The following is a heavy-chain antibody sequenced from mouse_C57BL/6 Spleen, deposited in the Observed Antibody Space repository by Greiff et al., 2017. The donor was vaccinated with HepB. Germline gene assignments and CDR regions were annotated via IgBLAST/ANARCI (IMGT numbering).Heavy chain of an antibody. CDR1: GYTFTSYW. D-gene: IGHD2-4*01. V-gene: IGHV1-64*01. J-gene: IGHJ3*01. CDR2: IHPNSGST. Sequence: QVQLQQPGAELVKPGASVKLSCKASGYTFTSYWMHWVKQRPGQGLEWIGMIHPNSGSTNYNEKFKSKATLTVDKSSSTAYMQLSSLTSEDSAVYYCARGGYYDYGFAYWGQGTLVTVSA. CDR3: ARGGYYDYGFAY.